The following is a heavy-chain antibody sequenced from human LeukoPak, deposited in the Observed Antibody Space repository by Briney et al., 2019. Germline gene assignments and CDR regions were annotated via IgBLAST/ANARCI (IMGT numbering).Heavy chain of an antibody. CDR3: AKDIIRFQPEALAAAGTYPDY. Sequence: PGGSLRLSCAASGFTFDDYAMHWVRQAPGKGLEWVSLISWDGGSTYYADSVKGRFTISRDNSKNSLYLQMNSLRAEDTALYYCAKDIIRFQPEALAAAGTYPDYWGQGTLVTVSS. J-gene: IGHJ4*02. V-gene: IGHV3-43D*03. CDR2: ISWDGGST. D-gene: IGHD6-13*01. CDR1: GFTFDDYA.